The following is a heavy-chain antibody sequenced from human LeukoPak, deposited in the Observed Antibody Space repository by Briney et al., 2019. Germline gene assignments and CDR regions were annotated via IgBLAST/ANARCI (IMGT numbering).Heavy chain of an antibody. CDR1: GFTFSDYY. CDR2: IKSRCCTI. Sequence: GGSLGLSCAASGFTFSDYYMSWIRKAPGKGLEWVHYIKSRCCTIYYADSVKGRFTISRDNAKNSLDLQMNSLRAEDTAVYYCARAHYYDSSGYPNPFDYWGQGTLVTVSS. CDR3: ARAHYYDSSGYPNPFDY. J-gene: IGHJ4*02. D-gene: IGHD3-22*01. V-gene: IGHV3-11*04.